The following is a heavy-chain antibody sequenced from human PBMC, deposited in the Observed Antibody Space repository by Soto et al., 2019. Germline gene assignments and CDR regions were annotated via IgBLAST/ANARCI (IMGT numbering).Heavy chain of an antibody. CDR1: GFTFINYA. J-gene: IGHJ2*01. CDR2: ISGGGDRT. Sequence: EVQLLESGGGLVQPGGSLRLSCVGSGFTFINYAMNWVRQTPGKGLEWVSGISGGGDRTFDADSVKGRFTISRDNSKNTVNLEMNRLGADDTAVYSCARKVLGSTSRPDWWYFDLWGRGTLVTVSS. CDR3: ARKVLGSTSRPDWWYFDL. V-gene: IGHV3-23*01. D-gene: IGHD2-2*01.